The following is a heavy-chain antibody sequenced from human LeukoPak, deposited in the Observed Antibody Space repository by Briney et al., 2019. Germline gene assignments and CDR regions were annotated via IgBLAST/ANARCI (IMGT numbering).Heavy chain of an antibody. J-gene: IGHJ4*02. CDR3: AKHLWRDLLWFGEGYYFGY. CDR1: GFTFSSYA. Sequence: GGSLRLSCAASGFTFSSYAMSWVRQAPGKGLECVSVISGDGGTTYYADSVKGRFTISRDNSKNTPYLQMNSLRAEDTAVYYCAKHLWRDLLWFGEGYYFGYWGQGTLVTVSS. V-gene: IGHV3-23*01. CDR2: ISGDGGTT. D-gene: IGHD3-10*01.